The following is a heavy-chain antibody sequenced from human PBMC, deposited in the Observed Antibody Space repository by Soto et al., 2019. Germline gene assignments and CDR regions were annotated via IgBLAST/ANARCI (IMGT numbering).Heavy chain of an antibody. J-gene: IGHJ6*02. D-gene: IGHD1-20*01. Sequence: SETLSLTCTVSGGSISVGGYYWNWIRQHPGKGLEWIGFIYYSGSTYYNPSLKSRVIMSLDTSKNQYSLELSSVTAADTAVYYCARDQRYAWNYYYGMAVWGQGTTVTVSS. CDR2: IYYSGST. V-gene: IGHV4-31*03. CDR1: GGSISVGGYY. CDR3: ARDQRYAWNYYYGMAV.